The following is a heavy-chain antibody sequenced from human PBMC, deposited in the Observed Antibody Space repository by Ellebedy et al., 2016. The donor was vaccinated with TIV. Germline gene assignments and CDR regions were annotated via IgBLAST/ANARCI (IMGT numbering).Heavy chain of an antibody. CDR3: ARGYYDSSGYTPDWYFDL. CDR2: IIPILGTA. Sequence: AASVKVSCKASGGTFSSYAISWVRQAPGQGLEWMGGIIPILGTANYAQKFQGRVTITADESTSTAYLELSSLRSEDTAVYFCARGYYDSSGYTPDWYFDLWGRGTLVTVSS. V-gene: IGHV1-69*13. CDR1: GGTFSSYA. D-gene: IGHD3-22*01. J-gene: IGHJ2*01.